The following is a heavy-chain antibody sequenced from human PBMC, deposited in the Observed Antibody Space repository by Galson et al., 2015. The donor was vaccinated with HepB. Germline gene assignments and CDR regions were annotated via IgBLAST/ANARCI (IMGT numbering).Heavy chain of an antibody. D-gene: IGHD6-13*01. Sequence: SLRLSCAASGLTLSHYIMSWVRQAPGKGLEWISGISGSGGSKYYADCVKGRFSISRDNSKNTLSLQMNSPRAEDTAVYYCAKIQRIEAAFSNCFDPWGQGTLVTVSS. CDR2: ISGSGGSK. CDR3: AKIQRIEAAFSNCFDP. CDR1: GLTLSHYI. V-gene: IGHV3-23*01. J-gene: IGHJ5*02.